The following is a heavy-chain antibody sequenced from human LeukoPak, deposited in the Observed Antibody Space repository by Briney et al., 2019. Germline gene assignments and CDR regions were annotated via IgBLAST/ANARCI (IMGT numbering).Heavy chain of an antibody. CDR2: IYSGGNT. D-gene: IGHD2-15*01. CDR3: VRDIYCSGGSCIHN. J-gene: IGHJ4*02. Sequence: GGSLRLSCAASGFTVSSNYMSWVRQAPGKGLEWVSVIYSGGNTYHADSVKGRFTISRDNSKNMLYLQVNSLRVEDTAVYYCVRDIYCSGGSCIHNWGQGTLVTVSS. V-gene: IGHV3-66*01. CDR1: GFTVSSNY.